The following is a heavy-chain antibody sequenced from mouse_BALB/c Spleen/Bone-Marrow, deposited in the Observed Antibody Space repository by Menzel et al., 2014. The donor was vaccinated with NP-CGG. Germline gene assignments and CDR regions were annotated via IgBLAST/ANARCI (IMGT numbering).Heavy chain of an antibody. CDR3: VRGGVKVWFAY. D-gene: IGHD2-2*01. CDR1: GFTFSRYD. CDR2: INSNGGGT. Sequence: EVKVVESGGGLVQPGGSLKLSCAASGFTFSRYDMSWVRRTPDMRLELVANINSNGGGTYYPDSVKGRFTISRDNAKNPLYLRMSGLKSEDTAMYFCVRGGVKVWFAYWGQGTLVTVSA. V-gene: IGHV5-6-3*01. J-gene: IGHJ3*01.